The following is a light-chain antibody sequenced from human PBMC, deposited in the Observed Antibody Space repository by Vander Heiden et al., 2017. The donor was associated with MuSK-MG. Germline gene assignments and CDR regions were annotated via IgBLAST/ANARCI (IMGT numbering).Light chain of an antibody. CDR3: QSYDSSLSGWV. CDR1: SSNIVAGYD. CDR2: GNS. Sequence: QSVLTQPPSVSGAPGQRVTISCTGSSSNIVAGYDVHWYQQLPGTAPKLLTYGNSNRPSGVPDRFSGSKSGTSASLAITGLQAEDEADYYCQSYDSSLSGWVFGGGTKLTVL. V-gene: IGLV1-40*01. J-gene: IGLJ3*02.